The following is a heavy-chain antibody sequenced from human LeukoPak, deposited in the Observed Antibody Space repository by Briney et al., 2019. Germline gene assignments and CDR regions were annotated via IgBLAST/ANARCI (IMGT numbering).Heavy chain of an antibody. D-gene: IGHD6-19*01. Sequence: ASVKVSCKASGYTFTDYCIHWVRQAPGQGLEWMGWINPNSGGTNYAQKFRGRVTMTRDTPISTAYMELSRLRSDDTAVYFCARKDIAVAGLHYYGMDVWGQGTTVTVSS. CDR1: GYTFTDYC. V-gene: IGHV1-2*02. CDR2: INPNSGGT. CDR3: ARKDIAVAGLHYYGMDV. J-gene: IGHJ6*02.